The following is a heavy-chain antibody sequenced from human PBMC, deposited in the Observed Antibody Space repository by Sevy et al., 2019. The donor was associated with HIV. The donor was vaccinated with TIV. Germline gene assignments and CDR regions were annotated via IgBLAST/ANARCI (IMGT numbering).Heavy chain of an antibody. Sequence: GGSLRLSCAASGFVFSSYTMNWVRQSPGKGLEWLSSISSSSRYIFYADSVKGRFTISRDNARNSLYLQMNSLRAEDTAVHYCARDMAYGSGSIVYDYWGQGTLVIVSS. CDR2: ISSSSRYI. J-gene: IGHJ4*02. CDR3: ARDMAYGSGSIVYDY. D-gene: IGHD3-10*01. V-gene: IGHV3-21*01. CDR1: GFVFSSYT.